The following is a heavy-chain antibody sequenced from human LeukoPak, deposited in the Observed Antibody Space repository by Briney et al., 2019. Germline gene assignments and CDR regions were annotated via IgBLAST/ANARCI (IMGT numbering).Heavy chain of an antibody. Sequence: GGSLRLSCAASGFTFSSYSMNWVRQAPGKGLEWVSSISSSSSYIYYADSVKGRFTISRDNAKNSLYLQMNSLRAEDTAVYYCARVFGELPYYYYGMDVWGKGTTVTVSS. V-gene: IGHV3-21*04. CDR2: ISSSSSYI. D-gene: IGHD3-10*02. CDR1: GFTFSSYS. CDR3: ARVFGELPYYYYGMDV. J-gene: IGHJ6*04.